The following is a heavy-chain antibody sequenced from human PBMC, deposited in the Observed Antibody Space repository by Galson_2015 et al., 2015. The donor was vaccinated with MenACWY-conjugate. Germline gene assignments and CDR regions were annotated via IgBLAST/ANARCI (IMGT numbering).Heavy chain of an antibody. CDR2: ISYSGST. CDR1: GDSISGYF. D-gene: IGHD5-18*01. J-gene: IGHJ4*02. CDR3: AKDLWARESSYGPFEY. V-gene: IGHV4-59*01. Sequence: SETLSLTCTVSGDSISGYFWSWIRQPPGKGLEWIGYISYSGSTKYNPSLKSRVTISVDTSMNQFSLRLTSVTAADTAVYYCAKDLWARESSYGPFEYWGQGTLVTFSS.